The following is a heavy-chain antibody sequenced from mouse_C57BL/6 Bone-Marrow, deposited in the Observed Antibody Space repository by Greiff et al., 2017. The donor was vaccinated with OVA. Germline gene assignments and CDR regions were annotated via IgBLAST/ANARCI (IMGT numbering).Heavy chain of an antibody. CDR1: GFTFSSYA. CDR3: ARGGMVTARDY. Sequence: VQLKESGGGLVKPGGSLKLSCAASGFTFSSYAMSWVRQTPEKRLEWVATISDGGSYTYYPDNVKGRFTISRDNAKNNLYLQMSHLKSEDTAMYYCARGGMVTARDYWGQGTTLTVSS. CDR2: ISDGGSYT. D-gene: IGHD2-2*01. V-gene: IGHV5-4*01. J-gene: IGHJ2*01.